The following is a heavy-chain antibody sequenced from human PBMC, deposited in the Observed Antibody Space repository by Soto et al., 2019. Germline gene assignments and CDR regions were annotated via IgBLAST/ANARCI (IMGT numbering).Heavy chain of an antibody. Sequence: QVQLVESGGGLVKPGGSLRLSCAASGFTFSDYYMSWIRQAPGKGLEWVSYISSSGSTIYYADSVKGRFPISRDNAKNSLYLQMNSLRAEDSAVYYCARDCPARSTSCYYYYMDVWGKGTTVTVSS. D-gene: IGHD2-2*01. CDR1: GFTFSDYY. CDR2: ISSSGSTI. V-gene: IGHV3-11*01. CDR3: ARDCPARSTSCYYYYMDV. J-gene: IGHJ6*03.